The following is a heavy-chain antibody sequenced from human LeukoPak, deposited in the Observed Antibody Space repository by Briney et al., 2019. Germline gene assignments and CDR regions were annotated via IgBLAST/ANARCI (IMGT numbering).Heavy chain of an antibody. CDR1: GFTFSSYA. D-gene: IGHD6-19*01. CDR3: AKSTLTPIAVAXXXDY. CDR2: ISGSGGST. Sequence: SGGSLRLSCAASGFTFSSYAMSWVRQAPGKGLEWVSAISGSGGSTYYADSVKGRFTISRDNSKNTLYLQMNSLRAEDTAVYYCAKSTLTPIAVAXXXDYWGQGTLVTVSS. J-gene: IGHJ4*02. V-gene: IGHV3-23*01.